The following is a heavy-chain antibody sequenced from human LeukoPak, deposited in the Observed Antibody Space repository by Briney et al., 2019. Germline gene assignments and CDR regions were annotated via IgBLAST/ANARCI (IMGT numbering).Heavy chain of an antibody. J-gene: IGHJ6*04. CDR2: IGIVGDT. D-gene: IGHD3-10*02. V-gene: IGHV3-13*01. Sequence: GSLRLSCAASGFTFSSYDMHWVRQPTGKGLEWVSAIGIVGDTYYPGSVKGRFTISRENAKNSLYLQMNSLRAEDTAVYYCAELGITMIGGVWGKGTTVTISS. CDR1: GFTFSSYD. CDR3: AELGITMIGGV.